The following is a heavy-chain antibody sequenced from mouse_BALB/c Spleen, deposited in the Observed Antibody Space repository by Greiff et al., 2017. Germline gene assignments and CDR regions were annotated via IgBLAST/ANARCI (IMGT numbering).Heavy chain of an antibody. Sequence: EVQLQQSGPELVKTGASVKISCKASGYSFTGYYMHWVKQSHGKSLEWIGYISCYNGATSYNQKFKGKATLTADKSSSTAYMQLSSLTSEDSAVYFCAMYGNFDYWGQGTTLTVSS. V-gene: IGHV1-26*01. D-gene: IGHD2-10*02. CDR2: ISCYNGAT. J-gene: IGHJ2*01. CDR1: GYSFTGYY. CDR3: AMYGNFDY.